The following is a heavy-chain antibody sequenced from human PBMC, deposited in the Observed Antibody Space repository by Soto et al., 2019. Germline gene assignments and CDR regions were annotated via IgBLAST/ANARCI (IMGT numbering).Heavy chain of an antibody. V-gene: IGHV1-69*02. CDR3: ASPSNYSYYYYGMDV. CDR1: GGTFSSYT. J-gene: IGHJ6*02. D-gene: IGHD1-7*01. CDR2: TIPILGIA. Sequence: ASVKVSCKASGGTFSSYTISWVRQAPGQGLEWMGRTIPILGIANYAQKFQGRVTMTVDTSTSTAYMELSSLRSEDTAVYYCASPSNYSYYYYGMDVWGQGTTVTVSS.